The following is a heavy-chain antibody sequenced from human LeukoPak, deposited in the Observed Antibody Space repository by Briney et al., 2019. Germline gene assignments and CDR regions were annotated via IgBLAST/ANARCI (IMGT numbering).Heavy chain of an antibody. CDR3: ARVRGSTGYFDY. J-gene: IGHJ4*02. CDR1: GYTFTSYY. CDR2: INPSGGST. Sequence: ASVKVSCKASGYTFTSYYMHWVRQAPGQGLEWMGIINPSGGSTSYAQKFQGRVTMTRDTSTSTIYMELSSLRSEDTAVYYCARVRGSTGYFDYWGQGTLVTVSS. D-gene: IGHD2-8*02. V-gene: IGHV1-46*01.